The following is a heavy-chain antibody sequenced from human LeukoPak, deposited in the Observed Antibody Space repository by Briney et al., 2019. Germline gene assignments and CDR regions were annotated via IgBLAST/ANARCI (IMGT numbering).Heavy chain of an antibody. CDR3: ASQAGSQYSSSPNFDY. CDR2: IYYSGST. D-gene: IGHD6-13*01. CDR1: GGSISSGGSVSSYY. J-gene: IGHJ4*02. Sequence: SETLSLTCSVSGGSISSGGSVSSYYWSWIRQPPGKGLEWIGYIYYSGSTNYNPSLKSRVAISVDTSKNQFSLKLSSVTAADTAVYYCASQAGSQYSSSPNFDYWGQGTLVTVSS. V-gene: IGHV4-61*01.